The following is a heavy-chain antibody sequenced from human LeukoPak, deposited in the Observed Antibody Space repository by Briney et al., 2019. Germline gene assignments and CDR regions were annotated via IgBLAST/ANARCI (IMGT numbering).Heavy chain of an antibody. V-gene: IGHV3-66*02. CDR2: MYSGGGT. J-gene: IGHJ3*01. CDR3: ARGMGPYDAFDV. Sequence: GGSLRLSCVASGFTVSSNYMNWVRQAPGKGLEWVSVMYSGGGTHYADSVQGRFTLSRDNSKSTLYLQMNTLRTEDTAVYYCARGMGPYDAFDVWGQGTMVSVSS. D-gene: IGHD1-26*01. CDR1: GFTVSSNY.